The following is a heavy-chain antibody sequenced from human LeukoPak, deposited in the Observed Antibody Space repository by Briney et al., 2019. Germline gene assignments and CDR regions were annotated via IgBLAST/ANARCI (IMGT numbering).Heavy chain of an antibody. CDR1: GFTFSSYA. J-gene: IGHJ4*02. D-gene: IGHD3-22*01. CDR3: ARGVCSSGYYCFPED. CDR2: ISYDGSSK. V-gene: IGHV3-30*01. Sequence: GGSLRLSCAASGFTFSSYAMHWVRQAPGKGLEWVAVISYDGSSKYYADSVKGRFTISRDNSKNTLYLQMNSLRAEDTAVYYCARGVCSSGYYCFPEDWGQGTLVTVSS.